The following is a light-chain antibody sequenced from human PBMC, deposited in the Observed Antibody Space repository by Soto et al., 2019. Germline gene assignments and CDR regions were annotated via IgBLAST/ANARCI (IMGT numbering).Light chain of an antibody. CDR1: QGISNY. CDR2: AAS. J-gene: IGKJ2*01. CDR3: LRHNSYAGT. V-gene: IGKV1-17*03. Sequence: DIQMTQSPSAMSSSVGDRVTITCRASQGISNYLAWFQQKPGQVPKRLIYAASSLQSGVPSRFSGSGSGTEFTLTISSLQAEDFATYYCLRHNSYAGTFGQGTKLEIK.